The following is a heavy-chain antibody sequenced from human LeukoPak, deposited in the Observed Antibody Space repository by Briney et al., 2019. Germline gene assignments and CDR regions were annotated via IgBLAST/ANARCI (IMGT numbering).Heavy chain of an antibody. D-gene: IGHD2-2*02. V-gene: IGHV3-48*01. CDR1: GFTFSSFS. CDR3: ARETRYCSSTSCDITVDY. J-gene: IGHJ4*02. CDR2: ITGSSSTI. Sequence: PGGSLRLSCAASGFTFSSFSMNWVRQAPGKGLEWVSFITGSSSTIYYADSVKGRFTISRDNAKNSLYLQMNSLRAEDTAVYYCARETRYCSSTSCDITVDYWGQGTLVTVSS.